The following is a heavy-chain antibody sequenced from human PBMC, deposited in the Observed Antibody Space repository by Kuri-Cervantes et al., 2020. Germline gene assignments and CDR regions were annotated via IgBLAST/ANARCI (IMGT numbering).Heavy chain of an antibody. CDR1: GGSISSSSYY. J-gene: IGHJ4*02. CDR2: IYDSGST. V-gene: IGHV4-39*07. CDR3: ARGSIHTRGVYNFWSGYPYYFDY. Sequence: GSLRLSCTVSGGSISSSSYYWGWIRQPPGKGLEWIGRIYDSGSTYYNPSLKSRVTISVDTSKNQFSLKLSSVTAADTAVYYCARGSIHTRGVYNFWSGYPYYFDYWGQGTLVTVSS. D-gene: IGHD3-3*01.